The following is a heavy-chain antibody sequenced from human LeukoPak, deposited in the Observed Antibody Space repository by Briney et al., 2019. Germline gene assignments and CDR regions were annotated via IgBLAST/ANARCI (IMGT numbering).Heavy chain of an antibody. J-gene: IGHJ3*02. CDR3: AKDQSAYCGGDCYSWDAFDI. V-gene: IGHV3-11*01. CDR2: ISGSGSTI. Sequence: GGSLRLSCAASGFTFSDYYMSWIRQAPGKGLEWVSYISGSGSTIYYADSVKGRFTISRDNAKNSLYLQMNSLRAEDTAVYYCAKDQSAYCGGDCYSWDAFDIWGQGTMVTVSS. D-gene: IGHD2-21*01. CDR1: GFTFSDYY.